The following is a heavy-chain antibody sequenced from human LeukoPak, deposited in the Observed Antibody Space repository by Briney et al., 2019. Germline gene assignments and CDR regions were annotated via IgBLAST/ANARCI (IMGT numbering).Heavy chain of an antibody. D-gene: IGHD3-10*01. J-gene: IGHJ4*02. CDR3: ASSSGYTIWFGETDFDY. CDR2: IIPILGIA. Sequence: SVKVSCKASGGTFSSYAISWVRQAPGQGLEWMGRIIPILGIANYAQKFQGRVTITADKSTSTAYMELSSLRSEDTAVYYCASSSGYTIWFGETDFDYWGQGTLVTVSS. CDR1: GGTFSSYA. V-gene: IGHV1-69*04.